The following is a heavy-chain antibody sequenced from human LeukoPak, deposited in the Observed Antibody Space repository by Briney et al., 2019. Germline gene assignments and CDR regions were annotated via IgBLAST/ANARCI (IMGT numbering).Heavy chain of an antibody. V-gene: IGHV3-21*01. D-gene: IGHD2-15*01. CDR1: GFTFSTYS. Sequence: GGSLRLSCAASGFTFSTYSMNWVRQAPGKGLEWVSYIRSSTTYIYYADSVKGRFTISRDNAKNSLYLQMNSLRAEDTSVYYCARDRGYCSGGSCYSNAFDIWGQGTMVTVSS. J-gene: IGHJ3*02. CDR3: ARDRGYCSGGSCYSNAFDI. CDR2: IRSSTTYI.